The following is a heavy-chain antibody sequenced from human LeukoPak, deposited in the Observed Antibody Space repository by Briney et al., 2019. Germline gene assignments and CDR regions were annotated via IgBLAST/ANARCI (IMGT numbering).Heavy chain of an antibody. Sequence: ASVKVSCKASGYTFTSYGISWVRQAPGHGLEWMGWISTYYGNTNYAQKLQGRVTITTDTSTSTAYMEPRSLRSDDTAVYYCARGKFGELLLDYWGQGTLVTVSS. CDR1: GYTFTSYG. CDR2: ISTYYGNT. J-gene: IGHJ4*02. D-gene: IGHD3-10*01. V-gene: IGHV1-18*01. CDR3: ARGKFGELLLDY.